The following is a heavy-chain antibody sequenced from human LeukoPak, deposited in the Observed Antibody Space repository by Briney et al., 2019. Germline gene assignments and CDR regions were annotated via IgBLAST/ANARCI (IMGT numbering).Heavy chain of an antibody. CDR1: GLIFSRAT. Sequence: GGSLRLSCEVSGLIFSRATITWVRQVPGKGLEWVSYITGNSGTIYYADSVRGRFTISRDNSKNTLYLQMNSLRAEDTAVYYCARDSGRYYDDFDYWGQGTLVTVSS. D-gene: IGHD3-22*01. CDR2: ITGNSGTI. V-gene: IGHV3-48*01. J-gene: IGHJ4*02. CDR3: ARDSGRYYDDFDY.